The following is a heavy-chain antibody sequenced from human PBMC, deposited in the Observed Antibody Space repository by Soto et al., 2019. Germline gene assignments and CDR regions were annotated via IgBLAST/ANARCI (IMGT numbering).Heavy chain of an antibody. V-gene: IGHV4-59*01. Sequence: SEPQSLNCPVSGGSFKPYYSNWNRQPPGKGLEWIGYIFYSGNTKYNPSLKSRVTISVDTSKTQISLKLSSVTAADTAVYYCAREGGGYRFDYWGQGTLVTVSS. CDR1: GGSFKPYY. CDR3: AREGGGYRFDY. J-gene: IGHJ4*02. CDR2: IFYSGNT. D-gene: IGHD1-26*01.